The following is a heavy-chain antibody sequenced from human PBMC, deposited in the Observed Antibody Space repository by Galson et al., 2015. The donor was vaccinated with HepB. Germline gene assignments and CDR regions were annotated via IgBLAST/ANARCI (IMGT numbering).Heavy chain of an antibody. V-gene: IGHV1-24*01. D-gene: IGHD3-9*01. CDR2: FDPEDGET. Sequence: SVKVSCKVSGYTLTELSMHWVRQAPGKGLEWMGGFDPEDGETIYAQKFQGRVTMTGDTSTDTAYMELSSLRSEDTAVYYCATGRKGRYFDWLFPIDYWGQGTLVTVSS. CDR3: ATGRKGRYFDWLFPIDY. CDR1: GYTLTELS. J-gene: IGHJ4*02.